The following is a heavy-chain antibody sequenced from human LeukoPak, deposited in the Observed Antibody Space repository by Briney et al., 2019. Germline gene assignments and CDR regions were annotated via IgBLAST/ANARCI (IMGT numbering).Heavy chain of an antibody. V-gene: IGHV6-1*01. Sequence: SQTLSLTCAISGDSVSSNSAAWNWIRQSPSRGLEWLGRTYYRSKWYNDYAVSVKSRITIKPDTSKNQFSLQLNSVTPEDTAVYYCARTMTTVMPRADWFDPWGQGTLVTVSS. CDR2: TYYRSKWYN. D-gene: IGHD4-11*01. CDR3: ARTMTTVMPRADWFDP. CDR1: GDSVSSNSAA. J-gene: IGHJ5*02.